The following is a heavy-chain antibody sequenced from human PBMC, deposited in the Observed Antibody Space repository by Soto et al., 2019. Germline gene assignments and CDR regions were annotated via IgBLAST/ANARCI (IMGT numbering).Heavy chain of an antibody. CDR3: ARGKGGESISGVVMCCFDP. CDR1: GYTFTSYG. Sequence: QVQLVQSGAEVKKPGASVKVSCKASGYTFTSYGISWVRQAPGRGLEWMVWIRAYNGNTNYAQKLQGRVTITTDTSTSTAYMELSSLRSDDTAVYYCARGKGGESISGVVMCCFDPWGQGTLVTVSS. V-gene: IGHV1-18*04. D-gene: IGHD3-3*01. CDR2: IRAYNGNT. J-gene: IGHJ5*02.